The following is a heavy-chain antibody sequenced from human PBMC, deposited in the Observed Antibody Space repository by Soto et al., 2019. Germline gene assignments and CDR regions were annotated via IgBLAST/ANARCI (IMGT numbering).Heavy chain of an antibody. D-gene: IGHD6-13*01. CDR3: AGLRYSSSWY. CDR2: IRAAYRTS. J-gene: IGHJ2*01. CDR1: GDTFTSYG. V-gene: IGHV1-18*04. Sequence: ASVTVSCRASGDTFTSYGSSWVRQEPGQGLEWMGWIRAAYRTSKKAQQLQATAIMTTDTTTTTAYTEPRSPRSDDTAVYYCAGLRYSSSWY.